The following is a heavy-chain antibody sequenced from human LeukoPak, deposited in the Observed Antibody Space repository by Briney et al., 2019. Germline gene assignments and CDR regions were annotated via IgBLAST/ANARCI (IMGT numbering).Heavy chain of an antibody. CDR1: GGSISSSSYY. CDR3: ARDSFDSSDVHFDY. Sequence: SETLSLTCTVSGGSISSSSYYWGWIRQPPGKGLEWIGSIYYSGSTYYNPSLKSRVTISVDTSKNQFSLKLSSVTAADTAVYYCARDSFDSSDVHFDYWGQGTLVTVSS. D-gene: IGHD3-22*01. J-gene: IGHJ4*02. CDR2: IYYSGST. V-gene: IGHV4-39*07.